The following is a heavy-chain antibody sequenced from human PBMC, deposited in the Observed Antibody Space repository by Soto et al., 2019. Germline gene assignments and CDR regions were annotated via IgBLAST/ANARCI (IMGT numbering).Heavy chain of an antibody. J-gene: IGHJ6*02. CDR3: ARFGYSSSSGSWYYYGMDV. V-gene: IGHV4-4*02. Sequence: XETLYLTCSVSGCSSSSSNWWSWVRQPPVKGLEWIGEIYHSGSTNYNPSLKSRVTISVDKYKNQSSLKLSSVTAADTAVYYCARFGYSSSSGSWYYYGMDVWGQGTTVTVSS. D-gene: IGHD6-13*01. CDR1: GCSSSSSNW. CDR2: IYHSGST.